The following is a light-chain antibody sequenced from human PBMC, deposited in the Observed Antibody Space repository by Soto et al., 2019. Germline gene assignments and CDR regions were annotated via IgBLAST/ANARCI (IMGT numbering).Light chain of an antibody. Sequence: EIVLTQSPGTLSLSPGERATLSCRASQSVSSSYLAWYQQKPGQAPRFLIYGASSRATGIPDRFSGSGSGTDFTLTISRLEPEDFAVYYCQQYGSSRPITFGQGTRLEIK. J-gene: IGKJ5*01. CDR3: QQYGSSRPIT. V-gene: IGKV3-20*01. CDR1: QSVSSSY. CDR2: GAS.